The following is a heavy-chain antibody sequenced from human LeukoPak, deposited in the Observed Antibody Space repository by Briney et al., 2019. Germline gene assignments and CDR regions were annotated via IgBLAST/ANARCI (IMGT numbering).Heavy chain of an antibody. Sequence: SETLSLTCVVYGGSFSGHYWSWIRQPPGKGLEWIGEINHSGSVNYNPSLKSRVTVSADTSKNQFSLKLNSVTAAGTAVYYCAFTTGSYYLDSWGQGTLVTVSS. J-gene: IGHJ4*02. CDR1: GGSFSGHY. D-gene: IGHD1-26*01. V-gene: IGHV4-34*01. CDR2: INHSGSV. CDR3: AFTTGSYYLDS.